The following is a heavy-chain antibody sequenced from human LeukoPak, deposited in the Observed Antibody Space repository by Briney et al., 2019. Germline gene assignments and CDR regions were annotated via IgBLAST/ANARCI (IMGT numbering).Heavy chain of an antibody. CDR3: AKGAYSTTWTFDY. Sequence: GGSLRLSCAASGFTFNSYAMSWVRQAPGKGLEWVSAMTDSTTYYADSVKGRFTISRDNSKNTLYLQMNSLRAEDTAVYYCAKGAYSTTWTFDYWGQGTLVTASS. D-gene: IGHD2/OR15-2a*01. J-gene: IGHJ4*02. V-gene: IGHV3-23*01. CDR1: GFTFNSYA. CDR2: MTDSTT.